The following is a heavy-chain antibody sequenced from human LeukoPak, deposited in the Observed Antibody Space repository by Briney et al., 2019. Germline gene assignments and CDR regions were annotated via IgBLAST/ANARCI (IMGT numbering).Heavy chain of an antibody. D-gene: IGHD5-18*01. V-gene: IGHV3-7*01. J-gene: IGHJ4*02. Sequence: GGSLRLSCAASGFTFSSYWMSWVRQAPGKGLEWVANIKKDGSEKYYVDSVKGRFTISRDNAKTSLYLQMNSLRAEDTAVYYCARDLPGVTGYTYGRGIDYWGQGTLVTVSS. CDR3: ARDLPGVTGYTYGRGIDY. CDR2: IKKDGSEK. CDR1: GFTFSSYW.